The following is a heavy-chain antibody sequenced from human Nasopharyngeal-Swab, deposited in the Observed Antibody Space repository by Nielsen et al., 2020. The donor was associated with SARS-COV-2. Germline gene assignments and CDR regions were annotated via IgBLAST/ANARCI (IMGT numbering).Heavy chain of an antibody. CDR1: GFSVSYNY. J-gene: IGHJ4*02. Sequence: GESPKISCEVSGFSVSYNYMSWVRQAPGKGLEWVAVIYSRGETHYTDSVRGRFTISRDNSKNMVNLQLNSLRAEDTAVYYCARMDFIASRDYWGQGTLVTVSS. CDR3: ARMDFIASRDY. CDR2: IYSRGET. V-gene: IGHV3-53*01. D-gene: IGHD6-13*01.